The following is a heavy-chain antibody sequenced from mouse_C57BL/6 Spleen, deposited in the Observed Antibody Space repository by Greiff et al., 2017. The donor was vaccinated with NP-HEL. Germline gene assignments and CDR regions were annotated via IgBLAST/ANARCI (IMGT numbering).Heavy chain of an antibody. J-gene: IGHJ4*01. Sequence: QVQLQQSGPELVKPGASVKISCKASGYAFSSSWMNWVKQRPGKGLEWIGRIYPGDGDTNYNGKLKGKATLTADKPSSTAYMQLSSLTSEDSAVYFCARDYGSSLYYAMDYWGQGTSVTVSS. D-gene: IGHD1-1*01. CDR1: GYAFSSSW. CDR2: IYPGDGDT. V-gene: IGHV1-82*01. CDR3: ARDYGSSLYYAMDY.